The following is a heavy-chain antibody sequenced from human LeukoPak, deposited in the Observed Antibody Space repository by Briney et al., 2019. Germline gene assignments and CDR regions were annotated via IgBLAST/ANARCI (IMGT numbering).Heavy chain of an antibody. CDR3: ATSGELSGDY. D-gene: IGHD1-26*01. CDR2: FDPEDGET. V-gene: IGHV1-24*01. J-gene: IGHJ4*02. Sequence: ASVKVSCKVSGYTLTELSMHWVRQVPGKGLEWMGGFDPEDGETIYAQKFQGRVTMTEATSTDTAYMELSSLRSEATAVYYCATSGELSGDYWGQGTLVTVSS. CDR1: GYTLTELS.